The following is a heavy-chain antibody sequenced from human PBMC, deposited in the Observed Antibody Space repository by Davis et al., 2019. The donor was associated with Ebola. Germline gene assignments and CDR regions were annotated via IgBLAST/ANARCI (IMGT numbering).Heavy chain of an antibody. CDR2: IKQDGSEK. V-gene: IGHV3-7*03. J-gene: IGHJ6*02. D-gene: IGHD3-3*01. CDR3: AREYYDFFFWGMDV. CDR1: GFTFSSYW. Sequence: PGGSLRLSCAASGFTFSSYWMSWVRQAPGKGLELVANIKQDGSEKYYVDSVKGRFTISRDNAKNSLYLQMNRLRAEDTAVYYCAREYYDFFFWGMDVWGQGTTVTVSS.